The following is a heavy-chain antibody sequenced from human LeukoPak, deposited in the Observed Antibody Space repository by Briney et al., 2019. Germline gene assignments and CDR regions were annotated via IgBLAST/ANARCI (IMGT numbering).Heavy chain of an antibody. CDR3: ARDFVDTADTD. J-gene: IGHJ4*02. CDR1: GFTFSSYT. V-gene: IGHV3-21*01. D-gene: IGHD5-18*01. Sequence: GGSLRLSCAASGFTFSSYTMNWVRQAPGKGLEWVSSISSSSSSYIYYADSVKGRFTISRDNAKNSLYLQMNSLRAEDTAVYYCARDFVDTADTDWGQGTLVTVSS. CDR2: ISSSSSSYI.